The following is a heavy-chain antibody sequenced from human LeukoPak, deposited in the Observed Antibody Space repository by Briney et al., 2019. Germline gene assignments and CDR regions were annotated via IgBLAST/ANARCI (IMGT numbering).Heavy chain of an antibody. Sequence: LSLTCAVYGGSFSGYYWSWIRQPPGKGLEWVSYISSSSSPIYYADSVKGRFTISRDNAKNSLYLQMNSLRAEDTAVYYCARVSVAGILYYYYYMDVWGKGTTVTVSS. D-gene: IGHD6-19*01. CDR1: GGSFSGYY. CDR3: ARVSVAGILYYYYYMDV. V-gene: IGHV3-11*04. J-gene: IGHJ6*03. CDR2: ISSSSSPI.